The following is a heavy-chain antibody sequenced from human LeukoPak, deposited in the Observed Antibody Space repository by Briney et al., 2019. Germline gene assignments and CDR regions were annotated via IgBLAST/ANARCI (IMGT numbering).Heavy chain of an antibody. V-gene: IGHV3-21*01. CDR1: GFTFSSFN. J-gene: IGHJ4*02. CDR3: ARDSPGRGFDY. CDR2: ISSSADYI. Sequence: PGGSLRLSCAASGFTFSSFNMNWVRQAPGKGLEWVSSISSSADYIYQADSVKGRFTISRDNAKNSLYLQMNSLRAEDTAVYYCARDSPGRGFDYWGQGTLVTVSS.